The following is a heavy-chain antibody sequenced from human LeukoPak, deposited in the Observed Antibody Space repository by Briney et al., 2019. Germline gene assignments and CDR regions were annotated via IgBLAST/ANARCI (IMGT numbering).Heavy chain of an antibody. J-gene: IGHJ5*02. D-gene: IGHD6-13*01. CDR1: GFTFSSYA. CDR2: ISSNGGST. V-gene: IGHV3-64D*06. CDR3: VKEDSSSWYGNWFDP. Sequence: PGGSLRLSCSASGFTFSSYAMHWVRQAPGKGLEYVSAISSNGGSTYYADSVKGRFTISRDSSKNTLYLQMSSLRAEDTAVYYCVKEDSSSWYGNWFDPWGQGTLVTVSS.